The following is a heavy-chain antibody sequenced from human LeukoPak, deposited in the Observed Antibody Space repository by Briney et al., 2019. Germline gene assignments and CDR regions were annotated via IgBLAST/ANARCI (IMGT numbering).Heavy chain of an antibody. Sequence: SVKVSCKASGGTFSSYAISWVRQAPGQGLEWMGGIIPIFGTANYAQKFQGWVTMTRDTSISTAYMELSRLRSDDTAVYYCARDMGSSWYSIDYWGQGTLVTVSS. D-gene: IGHD6-13*01. J-gene: IGHJ4*02. V-gene: IGHV1-69*05. CDR1: GGTFSSYA. CDR3: ARDMGSSWYSIDY. CDR2: IIPIFGTA.